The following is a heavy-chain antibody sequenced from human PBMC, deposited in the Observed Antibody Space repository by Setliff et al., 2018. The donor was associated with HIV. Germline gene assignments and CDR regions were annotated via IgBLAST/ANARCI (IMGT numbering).Heavy chain of an antibody. Sequence: SETLSLTCAVSGYSISSGYYWGRIRQPPGKGLEWIGSIYHSGSTYYNPSLKSRVTISVDTSNNQFSLRMNSVTAADTAVYYCATDTSISWFYHWGQGTLVTVSS. CDR3: ATDTSISWFYH. CDR2: IYHSGST. D-gene: IGHD1-1*01. J-gene: IGHJ5*01. V-gene: IGHV4-38-2*02. CDR1: GYSISSGYY.